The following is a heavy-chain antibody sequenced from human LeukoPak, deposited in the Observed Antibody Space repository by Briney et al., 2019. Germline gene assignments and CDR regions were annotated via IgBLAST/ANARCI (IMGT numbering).Heavy chain of an antibody. CDR3: ARSGRQQLVRFPYYYYYMDV. Sequence: SETLSLTCTVSGGSISSYYWSWIRQPAGKGLEWIGRIYTSGSSNYNPSLKSRVTISVYTSKNQFSLKLSSVTAADTAVYYCARSGRQQLVRFPYYYYYMDVWGKGTTVTISS. CDR2: IYTSGSS. J-gene: IGHJ6*03. V-gene: IGHV4-4*07. CDR1: GGSISSYY. D-gene: IGHD6-13*01.